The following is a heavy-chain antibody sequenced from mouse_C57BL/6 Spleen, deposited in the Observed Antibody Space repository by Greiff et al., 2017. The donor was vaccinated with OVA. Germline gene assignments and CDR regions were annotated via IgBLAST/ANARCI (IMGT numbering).Heavy chain of an antibody. Sequence: VQLQQPGAELVMPGASVKLSCKASGYTFTSYWMHWVKQRPGQGLEWIGEIDPSDSYTNYNQKFKGKSTLTVDKSSSTAYMQISSLTSEDSAVYYCARACGSSYYFDYWGQSTTLTVSS. V-gene: IGHV1-69*01. CDR2: IDPSDSYT. J-gene: IGHJ2*01. CDR3: ARACGSSYYFDY. CDR1: GYTFTSYW. D-gene: IGHD1-1*01.